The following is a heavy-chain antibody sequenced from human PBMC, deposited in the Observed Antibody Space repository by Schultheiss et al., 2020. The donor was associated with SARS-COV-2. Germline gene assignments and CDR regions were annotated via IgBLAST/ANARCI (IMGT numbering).Heavy chain of an antibody. V-gene: IGHV3-30*19. CDR2: ISYDGSNK. CDR3: AREGLVGATYYYGMDV. D-gene: IGHD1-26*01. Sequence: GESLKISCAASGFTFSSYGMHWVRQAPGKGLEWVAVISYDGSNKYYADSVKGRFTISRDNSKNTLYLQMNSLRAEDTAVYYCAREGLVGATYYYGMDVWGQGTTVTVSS. CDR1: GFTFSSYG. J-gene: IGHJ6*02.